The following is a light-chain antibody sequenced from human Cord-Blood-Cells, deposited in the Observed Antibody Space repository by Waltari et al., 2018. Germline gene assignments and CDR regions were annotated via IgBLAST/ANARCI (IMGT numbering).Light chain of an antibody. CDR2: DVS. V-gene: IGLV2-11*01. J-gene: IGLJ1*01. Sequence: QSALTQPRSVSGSPGQSVTISCTGTSSDVGGYNYVSWYQQHPGKAPNLMIYDVSKRPSGVPDRFSGSKSGNTASLTISGLQAEDEADYYCCSYAGSGYVFGTGTKVTVL. CDR1: SSDVGGYNY. CDR3: CSYAGSGYV.